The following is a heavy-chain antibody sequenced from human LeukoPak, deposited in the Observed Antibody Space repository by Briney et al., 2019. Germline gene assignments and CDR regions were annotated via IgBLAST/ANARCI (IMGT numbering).Heavy chain of an antibody. V-gene: IGHV3-7*01. Sequence: GGSLRLSCEASGFTFSSYWMSWVRQAPGKGLEWVANIKQDGSEKYYVDSVKGRFTISRDNAKNSLYLQMNSLRAEDTAVYYCARVYGGSGRGWGQGNPGHRLL. CDR1: GFTFSSYW. J-gene: IGHJ4*01. CDR2: IKQDGSEK. D-gene: IGHD6-19*01. CDR3: ARVYGGSGRG.